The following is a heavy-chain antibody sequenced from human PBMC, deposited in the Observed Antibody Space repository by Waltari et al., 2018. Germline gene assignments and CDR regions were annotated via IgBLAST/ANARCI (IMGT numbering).Heavy chain of an antibody. D-gene: IGHD3-3*01. J-gene: IGHJ4*02. CDR2: IKPDGTEK. Sequence: VESGGGLVQPGGSLRLSCAASGFIFSNYWMRRVRQAPGKGLEWVANIKPDGTEKYYVASVWGRFTISRDNTQNSLSLQMTALRDDDTGRYFCARDWSGSGRGINFWGQGVPVTVSS. V-gene: IGHV3-7*03. CDR1: GFIFSNYW. CDR3: ARDWSGSGRGINF.